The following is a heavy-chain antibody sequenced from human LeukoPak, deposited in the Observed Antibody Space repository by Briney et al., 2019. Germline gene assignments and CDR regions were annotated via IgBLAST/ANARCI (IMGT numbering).Heavy chain of an antibody. CDR3: ARERFWSGYYTDAFDI. Sequence: ASVEVSCKASGGTFSSYAISWVRQAPGQGLEWMGGIIPIFGTANYAQKFQGRVTITADESTSTAYMELSSLRSEDTAVYYCARERFWSGYYTDAFDIWGQGTMVTVSS. D-gene: IGHD3-3*01. CDR2: IIPIFGTA. CDR1: GGTFSSYA. J-gene: IGHJ3*02. V-gene: IGHV1-69*13.